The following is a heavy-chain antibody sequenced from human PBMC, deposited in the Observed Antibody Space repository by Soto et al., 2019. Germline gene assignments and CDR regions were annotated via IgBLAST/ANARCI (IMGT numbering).Heavy chain of an antibody. CDR1: GGSISSSSW. CDR3: TTSHAGELNN. J-gene: IGHJ4*02. Sequence: NPSETLSLTCAVSGGSISSSSWWTWVRQSPGKGLEGIGEIFESGATNYNPSLKSRLTMSVDKSKNQFSLNLSSLTAADTAVYFCTTSHAGELNNWGQGTLVTVSS. CDR2: IFESGAT. D-gene: IGHD1-7*01. V-gene: IGHV4-4*02.